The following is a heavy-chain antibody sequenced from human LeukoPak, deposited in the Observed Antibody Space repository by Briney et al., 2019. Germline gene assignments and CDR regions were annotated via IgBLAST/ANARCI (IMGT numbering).Heavy chain of an antibody. CDR3: AKDGLLWFGELLPIDY. CDR2: ISGSGGST. V-gene: IGHV3-23*01. Sequence: GGSLRLSCAASGFTFSSYAMSWVRQAPGKGLEWVSAISGSGGSTYYADSVKGRFTISRDNSKNTLYLQMYSLRAEDTAVYYCAKDGLLWFGELLPIDYWGQGTLVTVSS. D-gene: IGHD3-10*01. CDR1: GFTFSSYA. J-gene: IGHJ4*02.